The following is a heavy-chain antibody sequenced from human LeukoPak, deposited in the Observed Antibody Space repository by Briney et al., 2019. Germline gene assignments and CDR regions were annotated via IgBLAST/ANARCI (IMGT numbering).Heavy chain of an antibody. J-gene: IGHJ4*02. CDR2: INQPGSEK. Sequence: GGSLRLSCAASGFTFSSYWMSWVRQAPGKGLEWVANINQPGSEKYYVDSVKGRFTISRNNAKNSLYLQMNSLRAEDTAVYYCASHSHNNYFEYWGQGTLVTVSS. CDR3: ASHSHNNYFEY. V-gene: IGHV3-7*01. CDR1: GFTFSSYW. D-gene: IGHD5-24*01.